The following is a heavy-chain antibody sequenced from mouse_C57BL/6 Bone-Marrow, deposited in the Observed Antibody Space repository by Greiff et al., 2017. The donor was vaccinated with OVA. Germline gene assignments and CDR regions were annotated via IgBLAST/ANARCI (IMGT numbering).Heavy chain of an antibody. V-gene: IGHV1-81*01. CDR1: GYTFTSYG. CDR2: IYPRSGNT. D-gene: IGHD2-3*01. J-gene: IGHJ3*01. CDR3: ARSGRWLLTFAY. Sequence: QVKLQQSGAELARPGASVKLSCKASGYTFTSYGISWVKQRTGQGLEWIGEIYPRSGNTYYNEKFKGKATLTADKSSSTAYMELRSLTSEDSAVYFCARSGRWLLTFAYWGQGTLVTVSA.